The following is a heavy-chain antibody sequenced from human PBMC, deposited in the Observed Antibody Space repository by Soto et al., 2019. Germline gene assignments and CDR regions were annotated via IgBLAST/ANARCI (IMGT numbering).Heavy chain of an antibody. Sequence: ASVKVSCKASGGTFSNCAINWVRQAPGQGLEWMGGFIPIFDASTYAQNFRGRVTITADESTTTAYMELSDLRSEDTAMYYCATKAESYGFDIWGQGTLVTVSS. D-gene: IGHD3-10*01. CDR3: ATKAESYGFDI. CDR1: GGTFSNCA. J-gene: IGHJ3*02. CDR2: FIPIFDAS. V-gene: IGHV1-69*13.